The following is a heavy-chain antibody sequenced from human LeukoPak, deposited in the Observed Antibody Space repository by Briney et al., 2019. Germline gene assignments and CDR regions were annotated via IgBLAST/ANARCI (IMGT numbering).Heavy chain of an antibody. J-gene: IGHJ4*02. CDR1: GGSFSGYY. Sequence: PSETLSLTCAVYGGSFSGYYWSWIRQPPGKGLEWIGETNHSGSTNYNPSLKSRVTISVDTSKNQFSLKLSSVTAADTAVYYCARGFGGNLGYWGQGTLVTVSS. V-gene: IGHV4-34*01. CDR2: TNHSGST. D-gene: IGHD4-23*01. CDR3: ARGFGGNLGY.